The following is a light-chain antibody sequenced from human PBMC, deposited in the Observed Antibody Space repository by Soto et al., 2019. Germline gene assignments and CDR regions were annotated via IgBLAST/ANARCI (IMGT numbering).Light chain of an antibody. J-gene: IGLJ1*01. V-gene: IGLV2-8*01. CDR1: SSDVGGYNY. Sequence: QSALTPPPSASGSPGQSVTISCTGTSSDVGGYNYVSWYQQHPGKAPKLMIYEVSKRPSGVPDRFSGSKSGNTASLPVSGLQAEDEADNYCSSYAGSTGVFGTGTKVTVL. CDR2: EVS. CDR3: SSYAGSTGV.